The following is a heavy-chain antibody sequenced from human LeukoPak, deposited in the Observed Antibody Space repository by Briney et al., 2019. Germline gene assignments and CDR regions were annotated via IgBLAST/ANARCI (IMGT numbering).Heavy chain of an antibody. CDR2: TSWNSGST. V-gene: IGHV3-23*01. D-gene: IGHD6-13*01. CDR1: GLSFAGYS. CDR3: AKDRGQQLCYYYYYYMYV. J-gene: IGHJ6*03. Sequence: PGGSLRLSCAASGLSFAGYSIDWVRHAPGEGLEWVSGTSWNSGSTYYADSVKGRFTISKDNSKNTLYLQMNSLRAEDTAVYYCAKDRGQQLCYYYYYYMYVWGKGTTVT.